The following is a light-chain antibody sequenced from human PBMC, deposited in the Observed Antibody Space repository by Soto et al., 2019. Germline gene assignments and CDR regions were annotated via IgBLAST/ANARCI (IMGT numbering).Light chain of an antibody. CDR3: QHYSNWPLT. CDR1: QSVSSN. V-gene: IGKV3-15*01. Sequence: EIVMTQSPATLSLSPGEGATLSCRASQSVSSNLAWYQQKPGQAPRLLIFGASTRATGIPARFSGSGSGAEFSLTISALQSEDFAIYYCQHYSNWPLTFGGGTKVGIK. CDR2: GAS. J-gene: IGKJ4*01.